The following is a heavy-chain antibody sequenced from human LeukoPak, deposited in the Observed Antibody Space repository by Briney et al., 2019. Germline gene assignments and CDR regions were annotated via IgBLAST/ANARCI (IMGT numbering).Heavy chain of an antibody. V-gene: IGHV3-74*01. CDR2: INSDGGST. D-gene: IGHD6-13*01. CDR1: GVTFSTYR. J-gene: IGHJ3*02. Sequence: GGSLRLSCAASGVTFSTYRMNWVRQAPGKGLMWVSRINSDGGSTSYGDSVKGRFTISRDNTKNKLYLQMNSLRAEDTAVYYCAKALGGIGNGFHIWGQGTMVTVSS. CDR3: AKALGGIGNGFHI.